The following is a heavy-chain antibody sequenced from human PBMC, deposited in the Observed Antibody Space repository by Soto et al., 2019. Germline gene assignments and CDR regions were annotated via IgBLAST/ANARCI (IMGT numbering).Heavy chain of an antibody. CDR2: IYWDDDK. J-gene: IGHJ4*02. D-gene: IGHD2-2*01. CDR3: AHRLRSCSGTCSYYFDY. V-gene: IGHV2-5*02. CDR1: GFSLSTSGVG. Sequence: QITLKESGPTLVKPTQTLTLTCTFSGFSLSTSGVGVGWIRQPPGKALEWLALIYWDDDKRYSPSLKSRLTITKHTSKNQVVLTITNMDPVDTATYYCAHRLRSCSGTCSYYFDYWGQGTLVTVSS.